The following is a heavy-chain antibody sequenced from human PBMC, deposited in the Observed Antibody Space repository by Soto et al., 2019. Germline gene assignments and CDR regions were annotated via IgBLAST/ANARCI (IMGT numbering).Heavy chain of an antibody. CDR2: MTPDSGDT. CDR3: ARDPFYGGFDS. CDR1: GHTLASYD. V-gene: IGHV1-8*01. Sequence: QVQLVQSGAEVRKPGASVKVSCKASGHTLASYDINWVRQATGQGLEWMGWMTPDSGDTGYAQQFQGRVTMTWDTSITTAYMELSSLRSDDTAVYYCARDPFYGGFDSWGQGTLVTVSS. J-gene: IGHJ5*01. D-gene: IGHD3-16*01.